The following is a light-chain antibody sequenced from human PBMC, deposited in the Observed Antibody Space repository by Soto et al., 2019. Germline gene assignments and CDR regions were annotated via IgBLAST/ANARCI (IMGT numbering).Light chain of an antibody. V-gene: IGLV2-14*03. CDR3: SSYTVRGTIV. Sequence: QSALPQPASVSGSPGQSITVSCTGTSSDVGGYNYVSWYQQHPGKAPKLIIYDVSVRPSGVSDRFSASKSGNTASLTISGLQAEDEADYYCSSYTVRGTIVFGGGTKVTVL. CDR1: SSDVGGYNY. J-gene: IGLJ1*01. CDR2: DVS.